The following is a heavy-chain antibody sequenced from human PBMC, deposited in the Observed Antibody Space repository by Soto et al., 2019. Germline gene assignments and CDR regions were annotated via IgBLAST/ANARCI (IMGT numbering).Heavy chain of an antibody. D-gene: IGHD3-22*01. CDR3: ARDLMDLYDSSGYRYLGYGDEAFDI. CDR1: GGTFRSYA. CDR2: IIPIFGTA. Sequence: SVKGSCKASGGTFRSYAISWVRQAPGQGLERMGGIIPIFGTANYAQKFQGRVTITADESTSTAYMELSRLRSEDTAAYYCARDLMDLYDSSGYRYLGYGDEAFDICGQGTMVTVPT. J-gene: IGHJ3*02. V-gene: IGHV1-69*13.